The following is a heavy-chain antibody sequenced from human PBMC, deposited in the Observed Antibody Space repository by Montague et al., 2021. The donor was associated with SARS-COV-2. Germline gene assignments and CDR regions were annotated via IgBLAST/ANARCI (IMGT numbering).Heavy chain of an antibody. Sequence: SRRLSCAASGFPFSRFWMSLIRQTAGKGLEWVANIGEDGSETYYLDSVKGRFTISRDNAEKSLYLQMNSLRPEDTAVYYCVSWGSGSPWGQGTLVTVSS. CDR2: IGEDGSET. J-gene: IGHJ5*02. D-gene: IGHD3-10*01. V-gene: IGHV3-7*01. CDR1: GFPFSRFW. CDR3: VSWGSGSP.